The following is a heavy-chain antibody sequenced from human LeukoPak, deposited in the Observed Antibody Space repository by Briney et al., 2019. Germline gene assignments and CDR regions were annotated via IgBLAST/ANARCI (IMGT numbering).Heavy chain of an antibody. CDR1: GFTFSSYA. D-gene: IGHD1-1*01. J-gene: IGHJ4*02. CDR3: ARGGELKRRLFNFDY. CDR2: ISYDGSNK. Sequence: GGSLRLSCAASGFTFSSYAMHWVRQAPGKGLEWVAVISYDGSNKYYADSVKGRFTISRDNSKNTLYLQMNSLRAEDRAVYYCARGGELKRRLFNFDYWGQGTLVTVSS. V-gene: IGHV3-30*04.